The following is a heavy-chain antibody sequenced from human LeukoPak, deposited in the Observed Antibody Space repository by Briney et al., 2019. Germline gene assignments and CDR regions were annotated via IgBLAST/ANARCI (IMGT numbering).Heavy chain of an antibody. CDR3: ARDGQWLGLLDY. Sequence: GGSLRLSCAASGFTFSSYSMDWVRQAPGKGLEWVSSISKTSSHIYYADSVKGRFTISRDNAKNSMYLRMNSLRVEDTAVYYCARDGQWLGLLDYWGQGTLVTVSS. J-gene: IGHJ4*02. V-gene: IGHV3-21*01. CDR1: GFTFSSYS. CDR2: ISKTSSHI. D-gene: IGHD6-19*01.